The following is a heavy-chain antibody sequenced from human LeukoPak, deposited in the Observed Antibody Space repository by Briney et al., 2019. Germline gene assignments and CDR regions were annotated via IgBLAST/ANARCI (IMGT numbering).Heavy chain of an antibody. CDR2: IYYSGST. Sequence: PSETLSLTCTVSGGSISSGDYYWGWIRQPPGKGLEWIGYIYYSGSTYYNPSLKSRVTISVDTSKNQFSLKLSSVTAADTAVYYCASGGWLRSQLDYWGQGTLVTVSS. V-gene: IGHV4-30-4*01. CDR3: ASGGWLRSQLDY. CDR1: GGSISSGDYY. J-gene: IGHJ4*02. D-gene: IGHD5-12*01.